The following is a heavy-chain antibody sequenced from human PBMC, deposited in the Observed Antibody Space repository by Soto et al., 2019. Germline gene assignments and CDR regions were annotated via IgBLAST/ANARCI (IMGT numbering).Heavy chain of an antibody. CDR1: GGSISSYY. Sequence: NLRETLSLTCTVSGGSISSYYWSWIRQPPGKGLEWIGYIYYSGSTNYNPSLKSRVTISVDTSKNQFSLKLSSVSAADTAVYYCARRYGDAFDIWGQGTRVTVSS. CDR2: IYYSGST. V-gene: IGHV4-59*01. CDR3: ARRYGDAFDI. J-gene: IGHJ3*02. D-gene: IGHD4-17*01.